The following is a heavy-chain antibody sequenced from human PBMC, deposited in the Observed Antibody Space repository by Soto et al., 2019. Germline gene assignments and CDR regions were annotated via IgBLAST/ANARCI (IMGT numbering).Heavy chain of an antibody. CDR3: AREEVGLGYYYDSSGYYCDY. D-gene: IGHD3-22*01. J-gene: IGHJ4*02. Sequence: EVQLVESGGGLVQPGGSLRLSCAASGFTFSSYWMSWVRQAPGKGLEWVANIKQDGSEKYYVDSVKGRFTISRDNAKNSLYLQMNSLRAEDTAVYYCAREEVGLGYYYDSSGYYCDYWGQGTLVTVSS. CDR1: GFTFSSYW. V-gene: IGHV3-7*03. CDR2: IKQDGSEK.